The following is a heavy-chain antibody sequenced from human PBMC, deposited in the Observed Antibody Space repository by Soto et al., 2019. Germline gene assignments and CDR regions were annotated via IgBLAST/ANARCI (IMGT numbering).Heavy chain of an antibody. V-gene: IGHV3-23*01. J-gene: IGHJ4*02. Sequence: GGSLRLSCAASGFAFSSYAMSWFRQAPGKGLEWVSAISGSGSSTYYADSVKGRFTISRDNSKNTLYLQMNSLRAEDTAVYYCAKKGGQWLAPGPFDYWGQGTLVTVSS. CDR1: GFAFSSYA. D-gene: IGHD6-19*01. CDR2: ISGSGSST. CDR3: AKKGGQWLAPGPFDY.